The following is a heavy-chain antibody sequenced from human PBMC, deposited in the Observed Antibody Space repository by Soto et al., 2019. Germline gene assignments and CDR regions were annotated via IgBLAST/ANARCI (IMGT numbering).Heavy chain of an antibody. D-gene: IGHD3-3*01. V-gene: IGHV1-69*06. CDR2: IIPIFGTA. J-gene: IGHJ6*02. CDR1: GGTFSSYA. Sequence: SVKVSCKASGGTFSSYAISWVRQAPVQGLEWMGGIIPIFGTANYAQKFQGRVTITADKSTSTAYMELSSLRSEDTAVYYCARAGRGSGYYNFYYYGMDVWGQGTTVTVSS. CDR3: ARAGRGSGYYNFYYYGMDV.